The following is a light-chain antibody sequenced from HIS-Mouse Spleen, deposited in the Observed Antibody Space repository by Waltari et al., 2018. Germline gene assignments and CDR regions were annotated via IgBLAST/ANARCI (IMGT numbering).Light chain of an antibody. CDR3: SSYTSSSFNVV. Sequence: QSALTQPASVSGSPGQSITISRTGTSSDVGGYNYVSWYQQHPGKAPKLIIYDVSNRPSGVSNRFSGLQAEDEADYYCSSYTSSSFNVVFGGGTKLTVL. CDR1: SSDVGGYNY. V-gene: IGLV2-14*03. J-gene: IGLJ2*01. CDR2: DVS.